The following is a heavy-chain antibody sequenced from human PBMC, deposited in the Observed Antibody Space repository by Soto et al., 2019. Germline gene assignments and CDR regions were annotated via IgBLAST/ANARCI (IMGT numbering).Heavy chain of an antibody. V-gene: IGHV3-30*18. CDR2: ISYDGSNK. J-gene: IGHJ4*02. D-gene: IGHD3-22*01. CDR3: ANERKMGSSGSYGFDY. CDR1: GFTFSSYG. Sequence: QVQLVESGGGVVQPGRSLRLSCAASGFTFSSYGMHWVRQAPGKGLEWVAVISYDGSNKYYADSVKGRFTISRDNSKNTLYLHMNSLRAEDTAVYYCANERKMGSSGSYGFDYWGQGTLVTVSS.